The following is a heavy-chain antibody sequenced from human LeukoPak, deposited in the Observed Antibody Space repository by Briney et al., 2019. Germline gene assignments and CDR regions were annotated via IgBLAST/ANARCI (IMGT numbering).Heavy chain of an antibody. D-gene: IGHD3-10*01. J-gene: IGHJ6*02. CDR3: ARNPRGRFPYEAGYYGMDV. CDR2: IYHSGST. CDR1: GFTFSTYAM. Sequence: PGGSLRLSCAASGFTFSTYAMSWVRQPPGKGLEWIGEIYHSGSTNYNPSLKSRVTISVDKSKNQFSLKLSSVTAADTAVYYCARNPRGRFPYEAGYYGMDVWGQGTTVTVSS. V-gene: IGHV4-4*02.